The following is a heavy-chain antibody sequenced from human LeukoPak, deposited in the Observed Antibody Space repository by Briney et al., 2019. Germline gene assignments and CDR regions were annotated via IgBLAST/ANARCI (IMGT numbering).Heavy chain of an antibody. CDR1: GFTFSNHA. D-gene: IGHD2-2*01. CDR2: ISGGASDI. CDR3: ANAPGGLHPALVYYFAS. Sequence: GGSLRLSCAASGFTFSNHAMAWVRQSPGKGLEWISGISGGASDIYYADSGTGRFTISRDNYKNTVNLEMNSLRVDDTAFYSCANAPGGLHPALVYYFASWGQGTLVTVAS. V-gene: IGHV3-23*01. J-gene: IGHJ4*02.